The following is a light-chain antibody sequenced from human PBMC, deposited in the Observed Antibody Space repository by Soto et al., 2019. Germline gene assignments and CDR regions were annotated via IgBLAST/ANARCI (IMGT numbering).Light chain of an antibody. CDR2: AAS. V-gene: IGKV1-39*01. Sequence: IHMTQYPSPLSASVGGRVTIHCRGSQSISSYLNWYQQKPGKAPKLLIYAASSLQSGVPSRFSGSGSGTDFTLTISSLQPEDFATYYCQQSYSTPYTFGQGTKVDIK. CDR3: QQSYSTPYT. CDR1: QSISSY. J-gene: IGKJ2*01.